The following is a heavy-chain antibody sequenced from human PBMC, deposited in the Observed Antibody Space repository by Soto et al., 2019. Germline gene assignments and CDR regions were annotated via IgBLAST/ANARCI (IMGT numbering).Heavy chain of an antibody. Sequence: QVQLQESGPGLVKPSGTLSLTCAVSGGSISSSNWWSWVRQPPGKGLEWIGEIYHSGSTNYNPSLKSRVTISVDKSRNQFSLKLSSVTAADTAVYYCAKTTVTQYYYYGMDVWGQGTTVTVSS. CDR1: GGSISSSNW. CDR3: AKTTVTQYYYYGMDV. J-gene: IGHJ6*02. D-gene: IGHD4-17*01. CDR2: IYHSGST. V-gene: IGHV4-4*02.